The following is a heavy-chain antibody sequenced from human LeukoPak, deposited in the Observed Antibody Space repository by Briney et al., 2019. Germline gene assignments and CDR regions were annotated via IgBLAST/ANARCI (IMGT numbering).Heavy chain of an antibody. CDR1: GYTFTSSA. D-gene: IGHD3-16*01. V-gene: IGHV7-4-1*02. CDR2: INTNTGNP. J-gene: IGHJ4*02. Sequence: ASVRVSCKASGYTFTSSAMNWVRQAPGQGLEWMGWINTNTGNPAYAQAFTGRFVFSLDTSVSTAYLQISSLKTEDTAVYYCAAWDLGDYWGQGTLVTVSS. CDR3: AAWDLGDY.